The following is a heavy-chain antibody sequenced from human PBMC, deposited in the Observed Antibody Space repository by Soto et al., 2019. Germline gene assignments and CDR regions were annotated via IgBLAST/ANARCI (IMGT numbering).Heavy chain of an antibody. J-gene: IGHJ3*02. CDR1: GGSISSGGYS. V-gene: IGHV4-30-2*01. Sequence: QLQLQESGSGLVKPSQTLSLTCAVSGGSISSGGYSWSWIGQPPGKGLEWIGYIYHSGSTYYNPSLKSRVTISVDRSKNQFSLKLSSVSAADTAVYYCARDGTYYYDSSGPGAFDIWGQGTMVTVSS. CDR3: ARDGTYYYDSSGPGAFDI. D-gene: IGHD3-22*01. CDR2: IYHSGST.